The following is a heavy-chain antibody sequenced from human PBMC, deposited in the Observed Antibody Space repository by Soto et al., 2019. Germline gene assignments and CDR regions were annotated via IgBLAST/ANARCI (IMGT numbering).Heavy chain of an antibody. CDR2: IYYSGST. CDR1: GGSISSYY. D-gene: IGHD1-26*01. Sequence: SETLSLTCTVSGGSISSYYWSWIRQPPGKGLEWIGYIYYSGSTNYNPSLKSRVTISVDTSKNQFSLKLSSVTAADTAVYYCARRWGFTFDYWGQGTLVTVAS. V-gene: IGHV4-59*08. CDR3: ARRWGFTFDY. J-gene: IGHJ4*02.